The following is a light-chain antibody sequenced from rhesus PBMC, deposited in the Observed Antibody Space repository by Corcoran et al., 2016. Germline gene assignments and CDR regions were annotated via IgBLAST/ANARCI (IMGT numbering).Light chain of an antibody. CDR2: DAS. CDR1: QGITNG. CDR3: QHYYITPFT. Sequence: DIQMTQSPSSLSASVGDRVTITCRASQGITNGLAWYQQKPGETPKLLMYDASSLQRGIPSRFSGSESGTDFTPTISSLQSEDFATYYCQHYYITPFTFGPGTKLDIK. J-gene: IGKJ3*01. V-gene: IGKV1-33*02.